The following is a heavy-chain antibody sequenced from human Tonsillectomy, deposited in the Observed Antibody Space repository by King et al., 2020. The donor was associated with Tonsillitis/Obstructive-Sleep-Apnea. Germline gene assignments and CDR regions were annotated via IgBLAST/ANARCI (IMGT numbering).Heavy chain of an antibody. J-gene: IGHJ5*02. V-gene: IGHV4-4*02. Sequence: QLQESGPGLVKPSGTLSLTCAVSGGSIRRSTWWSWVRQSPGKGREWIGEVYHTGSTNYNPSLKTRVTMSADDSKNQFSLQLTSVTAADTAVYYCARGWPRLDCFDRWGQGTLVTVSS. CDR1: GGSIRRSTW. CDR3: ARGWPRLDCFDR. CDR2: VYHTGST.